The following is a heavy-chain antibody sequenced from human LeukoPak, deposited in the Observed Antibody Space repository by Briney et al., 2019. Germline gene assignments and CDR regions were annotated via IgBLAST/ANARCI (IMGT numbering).Heavy chain of an antibody. D-gene: IGHD1-26*01. CDR1: GFTFNNYG. CDR2: ISYDGRNK. Sequence: GGSLRLSCADAGFTFNNYGMHWVRQAPGKGLEWVAVISYDGRNKHYPDSVKGRFTISRDNAKNTLYLQMNSLRAEDTAVYYCARGRYSHDYWGQGTLVTVSS. J-gene: IGHJ4*02. CDR3: ARGRYSHDY. V-gene: IGHV3-30*03.